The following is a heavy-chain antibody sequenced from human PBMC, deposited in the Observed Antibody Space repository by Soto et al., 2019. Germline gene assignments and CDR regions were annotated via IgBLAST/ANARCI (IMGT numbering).Heavy chain of an antibody. V-gene: IGHV3-33*01. J-gene: IGHJ6*02. CDR2: TWYDGSNK. CDR3: ARDGQGLAPYALDV. CDR1: GFTFSGHA. Sequence: QGQLVESGGGGAQPGRSLRLSCTVSGFTFSGHAIHWVRQAPGKGLEWVTQTWYDGSNKYYAESVKGRFTISRDNSKNTMYLKMNSLRVEDTAVYYCARDGQGLAPYALDVWGQGTSVTVSS. D-gene: IGHD6-19*01.